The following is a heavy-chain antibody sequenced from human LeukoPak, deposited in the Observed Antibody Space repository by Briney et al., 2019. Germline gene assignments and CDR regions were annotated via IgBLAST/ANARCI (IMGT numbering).Heavy chain of an antibody. D-gene: IGHD1-26*01. Sequence: GGSLRLSCAASGFTFSSYWMSWVRQAPGKGLEWVANIKQDGSEKYYVDSVKGRFTISRDNAENSLYLQMNSLTVEDTAIYYCVRDRGSYRPIDYWGQGTPVTVSS. CDR3: VRDRGSYRPIDY. V-gene: IGHV3-7*01. CDR2: IKQDGSEK. J-gene: IGHJ4*02. CDR1: GFTFSSYW.